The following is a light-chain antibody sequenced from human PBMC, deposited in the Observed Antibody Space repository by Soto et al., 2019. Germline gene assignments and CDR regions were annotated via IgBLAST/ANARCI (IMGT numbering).Light chain of an antibody. J-gene: IGLJ1*01. Sequence: QSVLTQPPSVSGAPGQRVTISCTGSSSNIGAGYDVHWYQQLPGTAPKLLIYANGNRPSGVPDRFSGSKSGTSASLAIPGLQAADEADYYCQSYDRSVSGYVLGTGTKVTVL. CDR3: QSYDRSVSGYV. CDR1: SSNIGAGYD. CDR2: ANG. V-gene: IGLV1-40*01.